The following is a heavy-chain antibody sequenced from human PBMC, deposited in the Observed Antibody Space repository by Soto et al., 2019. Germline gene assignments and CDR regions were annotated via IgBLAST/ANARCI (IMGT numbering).Heavy chain of an antibody. CDR3: AKRDTAMVYYYYMDV. V-gene: IGHV3-23*01. J-gene: IGHJ6*03. Sequence: GGSLRLSCAASGFTFSSYAMTWVRQAPGKGLEWVSAISGSGGNSYYADSVKGRFTISRDNSKNTLFFQMNSLRAEDTAIYYCAKRDTAMVYYYYMDVRGKGTTVTVSS. D-gene: IGHD5-18*01. CDR2: ISGSGGNS. CDR1: GFTFSSYA.